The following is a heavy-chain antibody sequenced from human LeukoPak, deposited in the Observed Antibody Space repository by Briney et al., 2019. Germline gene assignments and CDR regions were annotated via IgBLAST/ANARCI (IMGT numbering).Heavy chain of an antibody. V-gene: IGHV4-34*01. CDR1: IDSFSNYH. CDR2: VNEVGGT. D-gene: IGHD1-26*01. CDR3: ARGQGATVPQVGKNWFDP. J-gene: IGHJ5*02. Sequence: TSETLSLTCAVYIDSFSNYHWNWIRQTPSKGLEWIGEVNEVGGTNISPSLRNRVILSVDTSKNQFFLKLISVTVADTAVYYCARGQGATVPQVGKNWFDPWGQGTRVTVSS.